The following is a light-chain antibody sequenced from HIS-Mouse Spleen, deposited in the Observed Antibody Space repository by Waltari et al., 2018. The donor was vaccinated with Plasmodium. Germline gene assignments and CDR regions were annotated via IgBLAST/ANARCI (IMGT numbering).Light chain of an antibody. CDR1: SSDVGGYNY. CDR2: DVR. J-gene: IGLJ1*01. Sequence: QSALTQPASVSGSPGQSITISCTGTSSDVGGYNYVSWYQQHPGKAPKLMNYDVRNRPSGSSTRLSGAKDGNTASLTISGLQAEYEADYYCSSYTSSSPLNSVFGTGTKVTVL. V-gene: IGLV2-14*03. CDR3: SSYTSSSPLNSV.